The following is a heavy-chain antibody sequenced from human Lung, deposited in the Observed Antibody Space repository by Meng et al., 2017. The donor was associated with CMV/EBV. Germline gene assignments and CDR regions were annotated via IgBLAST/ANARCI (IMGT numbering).Heavy chain of an antibody. CDR1: GFTFSSYS. V-gene: IGHV3-21*01. CDR2: ISSSSSYI. CDR3: ARDVCGRDDFWSGCYED. D-gene: IGHD3-3*01. J-gene: IGHJ4*02. Sequence: GGSLRLSCAASGFTFSSYSMNWVRQAPGKGLEWVSSISSSSSYIYYADSVKGRFTISRDNAKNSLYLQMNSLRAEDTAVYYCARDVCGRDDFWSGCYEDWGQGNXV.